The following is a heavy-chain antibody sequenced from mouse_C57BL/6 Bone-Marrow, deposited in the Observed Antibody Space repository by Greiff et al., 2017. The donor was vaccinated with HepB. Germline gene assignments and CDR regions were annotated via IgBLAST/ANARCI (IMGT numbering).Heavy chain of an antibody. CDR3: ARGDGYDWFAY. CDR1: GYTFTSYW. Sequence: QVHVKQPGAELVRPGSSVKLSCKASGYTFTSYWMDWVKQRPGQGLEWIGNIYPSDSETHYNQKFKDKATLTVDKSSSTAYMQLSSLTSEDSAVYYCARGDGYDWFAYWGQGTLVTVSA. D-gene: IGHD2-2*01. V-gene: IGHV1-61*01. J-gene: IGHJ3*01. CDR2: IYPSDSET.